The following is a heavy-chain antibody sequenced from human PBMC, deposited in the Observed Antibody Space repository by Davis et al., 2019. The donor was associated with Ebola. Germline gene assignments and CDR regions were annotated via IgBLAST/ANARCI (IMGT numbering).Heavy chain of an antibody. J-gene: IGHJ4*02. CDR1: GFTFSSYA. Sequence: GESLKISCSASGFTFSSYAMHWVRQAPGKGLEYVSAISSNGGSTYYADSVKGRFTISRDNSKNTLYLQMSSLRAEDTAVYYCVPGDSSGYYFPLFDYWGQGTLVTVSS. CDR3: VPGDSSGYYFPLFDY. V-gene: IGHV3-64D*08. D-gene: IGHD3-22*01. CDR2: ISSNGGST.